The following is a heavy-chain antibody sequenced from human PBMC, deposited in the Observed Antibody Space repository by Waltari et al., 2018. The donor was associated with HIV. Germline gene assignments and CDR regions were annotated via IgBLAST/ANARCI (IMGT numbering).Heavy chain of an antibody. J-gene: IGHJ3*02. CDR1: GVSFSGYY. CDR2: INEGGAS. Sequence: QVQLQQWGAGQVKRSGTLSLTCAVYGVSFSGYYWSWIRQSAGKGLDWIGEINEGGASKYNPSLKSRLKISVATSKKQFSLKLASVTGTDSGVYYCVSSASSSLRDAFDIWGQGTMVTVSS. V-gene: IGHV4-34*01. CDR3: VSSASSSLRDAFDI. D-gene: IGHD6-13*01.